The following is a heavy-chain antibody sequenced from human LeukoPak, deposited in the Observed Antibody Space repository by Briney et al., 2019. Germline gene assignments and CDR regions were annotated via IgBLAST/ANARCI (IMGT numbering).Heavy chain of an antibody. Sequence: SGTLSLTCTVSGGSISSGGYYWSWIRQHPGKGLEWIGYIYYSGSTYYNPSLKSRVTISVDTSKNQFSLKLSSVTAADTAVYYCAREGGYSSPQSYYFDYWGQGTLVTVSS. CDR3: AREGGYSSPQSYYFDY. V-gene: IGHV4-31*03. J-gene: IGHJ4*02. CDR1: GGSISSGGYY. D-gene: IGHD4-11*01. CDR2: IYYSGST.